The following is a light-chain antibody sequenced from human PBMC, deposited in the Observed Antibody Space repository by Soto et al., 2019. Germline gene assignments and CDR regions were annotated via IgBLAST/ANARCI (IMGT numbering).Light chain of an antibody. CDR1: SSNIGAGYD. CDR2: GNT. J-gene: IGLJ3*02. CDR3: QSYDSSLSGWV. V-gene: IGLV1-40*01. Sequence: QSVLTQPPSVSGAPGQRVTISCTGRSSNIGAGYDVHWYQQLPGTVPKLLIYGNTNRPSGVPDRFSGSKSGTSASLAITGLQAEDEADYYCQSYDSSLSGWVFGGGTNVTVL.